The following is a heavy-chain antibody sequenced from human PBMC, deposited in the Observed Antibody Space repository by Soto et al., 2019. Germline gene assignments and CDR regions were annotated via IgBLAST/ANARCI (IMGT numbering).Heavy chain of an antibody. V-gene: IGHV3-23*01. Sequence: EVQLLESGGGLVQPGGSLRLSCAASGFTFSSYAMSWVRQAPGKGPEWVSGISDSGGSTYYADSVKGRFTISRDNSKNTLYLQMNSLRAEDTAVYYCARDSGLSLRYFEGGYYFDYWGQGTLVTVSS. D-gene: IGHD3-9*01. J-gene: IGHJ4*02. CDR3: ARDSGLSLRYFEGGYYFDY. CDR1: GFTFSSYA. CDR2: ISDSGGST.